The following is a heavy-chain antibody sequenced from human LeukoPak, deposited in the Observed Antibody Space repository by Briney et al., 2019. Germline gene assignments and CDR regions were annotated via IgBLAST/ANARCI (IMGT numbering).Heavy chain of an antibody. V-gene: IGHV4-39*07. Sequence: SETLSLTCTVSGGSISSSSYYWGWIRQPPGKGLEWIGSIYYRGSTYYNPSLKSRVTISVDTSKNQFSLKLSSVTAADTAVYYCARVPYYYGSGSYSDYWGQGTLVTVSS. CDR3: ARVPYYYGSGSYSDY. CDR2: IYYRGST. J-gene: IGHJ4*02. D-gene: IGHD3-10*01. CDR1: GGSISSSSYY.